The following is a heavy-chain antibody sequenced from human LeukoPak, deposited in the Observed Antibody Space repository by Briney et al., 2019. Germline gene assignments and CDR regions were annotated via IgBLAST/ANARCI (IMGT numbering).Heavy chain of an antibody. D-gene: IGHD5-18*01. J-gene: IGHJ4*02. CDR2: INHSGST. CDR3: ARGRVDTDFLDY. V-gene: IGHV4-34*01. Sequence: PSETLSLTCAVYGGSFSGYYWSWIRQPPGKGLEWIGEINHSGSTNYNPSLKSRVIISVDTSKNQFSLKLSSVTAADTAVYYCARGRVDTDFLDYWGQGTLVTVSS. CDR1: GGSFSGYY.